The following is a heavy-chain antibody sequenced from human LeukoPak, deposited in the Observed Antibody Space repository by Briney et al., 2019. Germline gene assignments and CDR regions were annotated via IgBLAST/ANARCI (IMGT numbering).Heavy chain of an antibody. CDR2: INPHSGGT. Sequence: ASVKVSCKASGYTFTGYYMHWVGQAPGQGLEWMGWINPHSGGTNYAQKLQGRVTMTTDTSTSTAYMELRSLRSDDTAVYYCARGIGIVGATHYYYYYMDVWGKGTTVTVSS. CDR1: GYTFTGYY. V-gene: IGHV1-2*02. D-gene: IGHD1-26*01. J-gene: IGHJ6*03. CDR3: ARGIGIVGATHYYYYYMDV.